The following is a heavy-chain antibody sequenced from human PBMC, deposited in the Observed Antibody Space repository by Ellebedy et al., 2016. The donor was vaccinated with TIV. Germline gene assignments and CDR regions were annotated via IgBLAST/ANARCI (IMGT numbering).Heavy chain of an antibody. J-gene: IGHJ6*02. CDR3: ARDPGPYSSSWYSPYHYSYVMHV. CDR1: GFTVGSKC. D-gene: IGHD6-13*01. CDR2: IYTNGDT. Sequence: PGGSLRLSCAASGFTVGSKCMTWVRQASGKGLEWGSIIYTNGDTYYADSVKGRFTISRDTSKNTLYLQMNSLRAEAKAVYYCARDPGPYSSSWYSPYHYSYVMHVWGQGTTVTV. V-gene: IGHV3-53*01.